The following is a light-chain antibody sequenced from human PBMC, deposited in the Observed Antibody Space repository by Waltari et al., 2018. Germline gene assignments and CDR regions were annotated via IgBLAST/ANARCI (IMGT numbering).Light chain of an antibody. CDR3: MQALQTPPT. V-gene: IGKV2-28*01. J-gene: IGKJ1*01. Sequence: DIVSTQSPLSMPVTPGEPASTPCRSTQSLLHSNGYNYLDWYLQKPGQSPQLLIYLGSNRASGVPDRFSGSGSGTDFTLKISRVEAEDVGVYYCMQALQTPPTFGQGTKVEIK. CDR1: QSLLHSNGYNY. CDR2: LGS.